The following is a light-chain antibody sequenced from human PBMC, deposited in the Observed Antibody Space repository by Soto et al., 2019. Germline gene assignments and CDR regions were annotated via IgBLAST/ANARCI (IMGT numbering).Light chain of an antibody. CDR3: CSFSSITTRI. CDR1: SSDVGGYDY. Sequence: QSGLTQPASVSGSPGQSITISCTGTSSDVGGYDYVSWYQQHPGKAPKLMIYDVTNRPSGVSTRFSASKSGNTASLTISGLQAEDEADYYCCSFSSITTRIFGGGTKLTVL. J-gene: IGLJ2*01. V-gene: IGLV2-14*03. CDR2: DVT.